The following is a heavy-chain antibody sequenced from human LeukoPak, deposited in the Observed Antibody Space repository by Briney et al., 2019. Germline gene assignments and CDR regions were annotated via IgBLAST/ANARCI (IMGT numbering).Heavy chain of an antibody. CDR2: IYYSGNT. J-gene: IGHJ4*02. D-gene: IGHD4-17*01. CDR1: GDSISRYY. CDR3: ARLQATVSIHSYFDY. V-gene: IGHV4-59*01. Sequence: SETLSLTCTVSGDSISRYYWSWIRQSPGKGLEWIGYIYYSGNTNYNPSLKSRVTISVDTSKNQISLKLTSVTAADTAVYYCARLQATVSIHSYFDYWGQGTLVTGSS.